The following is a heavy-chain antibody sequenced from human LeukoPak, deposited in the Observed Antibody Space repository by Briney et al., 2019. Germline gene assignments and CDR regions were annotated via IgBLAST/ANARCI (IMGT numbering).Heavy chain of an antibody. J-gene: IGHJ4*02. D-gene: IGHD3-16*01. Sequence: PGGSLRLSCAASGFTFSSYSMNWVRQAPGEGLEWVSSISSSSSYIYYADSVKGRFTISRDNAKNSLYLQMNSLRAEDTAVYYCARGSPEFGMFDYWGQGTLVTVSS. CDR2: ISSSSSYI. CDR1: GFTFSSYS. CDR3: ARGSPEFGMFDY. V-gene: IGHV3-21*01.